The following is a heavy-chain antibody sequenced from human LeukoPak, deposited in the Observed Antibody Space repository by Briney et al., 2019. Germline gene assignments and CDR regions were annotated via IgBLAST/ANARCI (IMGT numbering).Heavy chain of an antibody. Sequence: GGTLRLSCAASGFTFSSYGMSWVRQAPGKGLEWVSAISGSGGSTYYADSVKGRFTISRDNSKNTQYLQMNSLRAEDTAVYYCATLSGSYYNDYWGQGTLVSVSS. J-gene: IGHJ4*02. CDR3: ATLSGSYYNDY. D-gene: IGHD3-10*01. CDR2: ISGSGGST. CDR1: GFTFSSYG. V-gene: IGHV3-23*01.